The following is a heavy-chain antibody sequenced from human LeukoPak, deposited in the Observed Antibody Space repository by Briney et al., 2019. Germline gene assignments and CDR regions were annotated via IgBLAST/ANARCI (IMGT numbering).Heavy chain of an antibody. D-gene: IGHD2-2*01. V-gene: IGHV3-30*03. CDR3: ARELGYCSSTSCSHFDY. Sequence: PGGSLRLSCAASGFALSAYWMNWVRQAPGKGLEWVAVISYDGSNKYYADSVKGRFTISRDNSKNTLYLQMNSLRAEDTAVYYCARELGYCSSTSCSHFDYWGQGTLVTVSS. CDR1: GFALSAYW. J-gene: IGHJ4*02. CDR2: ISYDGSNK.